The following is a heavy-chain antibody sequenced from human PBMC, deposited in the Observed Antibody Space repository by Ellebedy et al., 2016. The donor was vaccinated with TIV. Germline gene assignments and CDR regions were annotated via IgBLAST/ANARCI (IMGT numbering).Heavy chain of an antibody. Sequence: GGSLRLSCAASGFIFRSFAMSWVRQVPRKGLEWVSVISGSGDTTDSADSVKGRFTISRDNSKNTLYLQMNSLRAEDTAVYYCAREESGGHYYYYGMDVWGQGTTVTVSS. D-gene: IGHD3-10*01. J-gene: IGHJ6*02. CDR3: AREESGGHYYYYGMDV. V-gene: IGHV3-23*01. CDR1: GFIFRSFA. CDR2: ISGSGDTT.